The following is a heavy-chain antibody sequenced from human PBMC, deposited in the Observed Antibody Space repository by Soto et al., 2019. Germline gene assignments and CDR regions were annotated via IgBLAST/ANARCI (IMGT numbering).Heavy chain of an antibody. J-gene: IGHJ5*02. V-gene: IGHV4-4*02. D-gene: IGHD4-4*01. Sequence: QVQLQESGPGLVKPSGTLSLTCAVSGGSISSSNWWSWVRQPPGKGLEWIGEIYHSGSTNYNPSLKGRVTISVDKSKNQFSLKLSSVTAADTAVYYCARAYHDYSNYENWFDPWGQGTLVTVSS. CDR1: GGSISSSNW. CDR3: ARAYHDYSNYENWFDP. CDR2: IYHSGST.